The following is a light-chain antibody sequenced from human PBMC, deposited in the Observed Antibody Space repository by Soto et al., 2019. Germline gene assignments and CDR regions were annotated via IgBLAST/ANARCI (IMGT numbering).Light chain of an antibody. V-gene: IGKV4-1*01. CDR2: WAS. CDR1: QSVLYSSNSKNY. J-gene: IGKJ5*01. Sequence: DIVMTQSPDPLAVSLGERATINCKSSQSVLYSSNSKNYLTWYQQKPGQPPKLLIYWASTRESGVPDRFSGSGSGTDFTLTISSLQAEDVAVYYCQQYFSAPITFGQGTRLEIK. CDR3: QQYFSAPIT.